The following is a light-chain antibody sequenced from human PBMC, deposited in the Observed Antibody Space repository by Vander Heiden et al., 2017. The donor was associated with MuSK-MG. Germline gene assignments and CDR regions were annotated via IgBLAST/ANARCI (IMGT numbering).Light chain of an antibody. Sequence: EIVLTQSPATLSLSPGERATLSCRASQSVSSYLAWYQQKPGQAPRLLIYDASNRDTGIPARFSGSGYGKDFTLTISSREPEDFAVYYCQQLSNWPPFTFGHGTKVDIK. CDR2: DAS. CDR1: QSVSSY. J-gene: IGKJ3*01. V-gene: IGKV3-11*01. CDR3: QQLSNWPPFT.